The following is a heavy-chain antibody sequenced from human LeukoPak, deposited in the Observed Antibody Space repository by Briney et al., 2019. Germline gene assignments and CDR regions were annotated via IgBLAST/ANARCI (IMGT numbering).Heavy chain of an antibody. CDR3: ARSSMVRGVY. V-gene: IGHV3-23*01. Sequence: GGSLRLSCAASGFTFSSYAMNWVRQAPGKGLEWVSGISGSGGSTYYADSVKGRFTISRDNSKNTLYLQMNSLRAEDTAVYYCARSSMVRGVYWGQGTLVTVSS. J-gene: IGHJ4*02. CDR1: GFTFSSYA. D-gene: IGHD3-10*01. CDR2: ISGSGGST.